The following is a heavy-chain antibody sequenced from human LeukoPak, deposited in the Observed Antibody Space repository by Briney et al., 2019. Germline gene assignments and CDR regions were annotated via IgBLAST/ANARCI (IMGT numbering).Heavy chain of an antibody. D-gene: IGHD2-2*01. J-gene: IGHJ4*02. CDR1: GFTFSNYA. V-gene: IGHV3-23*01. Sequence: PGGSLRLSCAASGFTFSNYAMSWVRQAPGKGLEWVSGISGSGGSTYYADSVKGRFTISRDNSKNTLYLQMNSLRAEDTDVYYCAKGVIPAVDDWGQGTLVTVSS. CDR3: AKGVIPAVDD. CDR2: ISGSGGST.